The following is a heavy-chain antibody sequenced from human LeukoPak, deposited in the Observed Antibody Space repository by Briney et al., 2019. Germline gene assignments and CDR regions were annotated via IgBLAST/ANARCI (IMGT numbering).Heavy chain of an antibody. CDR3: ARDSHLNMIVAGNGAAAGNHFDY. V-gene: IGHV3-21*01. Sequence: GGSLRLSCAASGFTFSSYSMNWVRQAPGKGLEWVSSISSSSSYIYYADSVKGRFTISRDNAKNSLYLQMNSLRAEDTAVYYCARDSHLNMIVAGNGAAAGNHFDYWGQGTLVTVSS. CDR1: GFTFSSYS. J-gene: IGHJ4*02. CDR2: ISSSSSYI. D-gene: IGHD6-13*01.